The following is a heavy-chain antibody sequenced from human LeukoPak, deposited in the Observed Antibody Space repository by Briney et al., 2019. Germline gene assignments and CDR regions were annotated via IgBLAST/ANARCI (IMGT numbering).Heavy chain of an antibody. CDR2: ISGSGGST. Sequence: GGSLRLSCAASGFTFSSYAMSWVRQAPGKGLEWVSGISGSGGSTYYAESVKGRCTISRDNSKKTLFLQMNSLRAEDTAVYYCAKDRHAPGRYCSSTSCFPFDSWGQGTLVTVSS. CDR3: AKDRHAPGRYCSSTSCFPFDS. CDR1: GFTFSSYA. V-gene: IGHV3-23*01. J-gene: IGHJ5*01. D-gene: IGHD2-2*01.